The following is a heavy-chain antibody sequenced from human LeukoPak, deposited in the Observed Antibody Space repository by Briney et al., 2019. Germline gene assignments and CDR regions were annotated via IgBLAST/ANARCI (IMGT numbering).Heavy chain of an antibody. CDR3: ASNYDTRGGAFDI. CDR1: GFTFGDYA. CDR2: IRSKAYGGTT. V-gene: IGHV3-49*04. D-gene: IGHD3-22*01. J-gene: IGHJ3*02. Sequence: PGGSLRLSCTASGFTFGDYAMSWVRQAPGKGLEWVGFIRSKAYGGTTEYAASVKGRFTISRDDSKSIAYLQMNSLKTEDTAVYYCASNYDTRGGAFDIWGQGTMVTVSS.